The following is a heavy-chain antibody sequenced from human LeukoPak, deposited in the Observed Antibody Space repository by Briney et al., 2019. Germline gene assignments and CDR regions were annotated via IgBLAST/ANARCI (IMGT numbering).Heavy chain of an antibody. D-gene: IGHD3-3*01. Sequence: PSETLSLTCTVSGGSISSYYWSWIRQPPGKGLEWIGYIYYRGSTNYNPSLKSRVTISVDTSKNQFSLKLSSVTAADTAVYYCARGGGFLEWLPYYFDYWGQGTLVTVSS. CDR3: ARGGGFLEWLPYYFDY. J-gene: IGHJ4*02. V-gene: IGHV4-59*01. CDR2: IYYRGST. CDR1: GGSISSYY.